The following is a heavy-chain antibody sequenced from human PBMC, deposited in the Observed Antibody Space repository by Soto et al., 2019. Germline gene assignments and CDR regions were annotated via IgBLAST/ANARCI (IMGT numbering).Heavy chain of an antibody. CDR3: ARQRTSVVTQAYFDV. D-gene: IGHD2-21*02. CDR2: INYSGST. CDR1: GDSISSISYY. J-gene: IGHJ4*02. V-gene: IGHV4-39*01. Sequence: SETLSLTCTVTGDSISSISYYWGWIRQPPGKGLEWIGSINYSGSTYNNPSLRSRVSMSIDTSKDQFSLKLKSVTAADTALYFCARQRTSVVTQAYFDVWGPGXLVTVSS.